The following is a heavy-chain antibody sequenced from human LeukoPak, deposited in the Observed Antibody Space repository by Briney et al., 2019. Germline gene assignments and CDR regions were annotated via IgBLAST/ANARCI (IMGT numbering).Heavy chain of an antibody. D-gene: IGHD2-15*01. J-gene: IGHJ6*03. CDR3: ARDPGDCSGGSCYLGYYYYYMDV. V-gene: IGHV3-48*03. CDR1: GFTFSSYE. Sequence: QTGGSLRPSCAASGFTFSSYEMNWVRQAPGKGLEWVSYISSSGSTIYYADSVKGRFTISRDNAKNSLYLQMNSLRAEDTAVYYCARDPGDCSGGSCYLGYYYYYMDVWGKGTTVTISS. CDR2: ISSSGSTI.